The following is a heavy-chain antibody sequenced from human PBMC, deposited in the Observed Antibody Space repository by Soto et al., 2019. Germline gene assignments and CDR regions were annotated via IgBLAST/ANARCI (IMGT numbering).Heavy chain of an antibody. J-gene: IGHJ4*02. Sequence: QITLKESGPTLVKPTQTLTLTCTFSGFSLSTSGVAVGWIRQPPGKALEWLALIYWDDNKRYSPSLKSSLTITKHTSENQVVLTVTNMDPVDTATYYCAHYNSSGSFDYWGQGTLVTVSS. D-gene: IGHD3-22*01. CDR3: AHYNSSGSFDY. CDR2: IYWDDNK. V-gene: IGHV2-5*02. CDR1: GFSLSTSGVA.